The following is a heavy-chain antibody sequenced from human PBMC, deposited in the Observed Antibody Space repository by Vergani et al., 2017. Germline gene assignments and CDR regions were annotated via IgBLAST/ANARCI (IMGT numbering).Heavy chain of an antibody. J-gene: IGHJ4*02. V-gene: IGHV3-30*18. CDR3: ANIPGVWFGDREGGFDY. CDR2: ISYDGTYE. D-gene: IGHD3-10*01. Sequence: VQLLESGGGLVQPGGSLRLSCAASGFSLSRFWMSWVRQAPEKGLEWVATISYDGTYEYYIESVKGRFTISRDNFKNTLSLQMNSLRPEYTALYYCANIPGVWFGDREGGFDYWGLGTLVTVSS. CDR1: GFSLSRFW.